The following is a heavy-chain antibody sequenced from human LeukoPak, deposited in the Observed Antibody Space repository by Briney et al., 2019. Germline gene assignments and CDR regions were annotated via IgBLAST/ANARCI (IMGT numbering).Heavy chain of an antibody. CDR2: ISWNSGSI. CDR3: AKGSGTYPSDTFDI. D-gene: IGHD1-26*01. J-gene: IGHJ3*02. CDR1: GFTFDDYA. V-gene: IGHV3-9*01. Sequence: GGSLRLPCAASGFTFDDYAMHWVRQPPGKGLEWVSGISWNSGSIGYADSVRGRFTISRDNAKNSLYLQMNSLRAEDTALYYCAKGSGTYPSDTFDIWGQGTMVTVSS.